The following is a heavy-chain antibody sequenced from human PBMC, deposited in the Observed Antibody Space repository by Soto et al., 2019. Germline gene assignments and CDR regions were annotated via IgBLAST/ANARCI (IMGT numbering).Heavy chain of an antibody. CDR1: GFTFRNFA. CDR2: ISVSGGTT. V-gene: IGHV3-23*01. Sequence: PGGSLRLSCAASGFTFRNFAMNWVRQAPGKGLEWVSGISVSGGTTYYADPVRGRFTVSRDNSKNSVFLQMNSLRAEDTAVYFCAKGMYYYDSSGYRLFDYWGQGTLVTVSS. CDR3: AKGMYYYDSSGYRLFDY. D-gene: IGHD3-22*01. J-gene: IGHJ4*02.